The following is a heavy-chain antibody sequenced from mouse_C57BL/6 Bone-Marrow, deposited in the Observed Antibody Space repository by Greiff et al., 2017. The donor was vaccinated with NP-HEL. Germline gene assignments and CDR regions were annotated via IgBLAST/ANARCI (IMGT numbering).Heavy chain of an antibody. CDR2: IRSKSSNYAT. CDR1: GFTFNTYA. V-gene: IGHV10-3*01. CDR3: VRERGYGNFGYYYAMDY. J-gene: IGHJ4*01. D-gene: IGHD2-1*01. Sequence: EVQGVESGGGLVQPKGSLKLSCAASGFTFNTYAMHWVRQAPGKGLEWVARIRSKSSNYATYYADSVKDRFTISRDDSQSMLYLQMNNLKTEDTAMYYCVRERGYGNFGYYYAMDYWGQGTSVTVSS.